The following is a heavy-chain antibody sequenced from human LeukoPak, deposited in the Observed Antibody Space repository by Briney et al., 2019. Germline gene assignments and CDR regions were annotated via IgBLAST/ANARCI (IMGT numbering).Heavy chain of an antibody. D-gene: IGHD2-15*01. CDR2: IHYSGST. CDR1: GGSISSYY. CDR3: ARTTEGYCRGRSCYSYYYYMDV. Sequence: SETLSLACTVSGGSISSYYWSWIRQPPGKGLEWIGYIHYSGSTNYNPSLKSRVTISVDTSKNQFSLKLSSVTAADTAVYYCARTTEGYCRGRSCYSYYYYMDVWGKGTTVTVSS. J-gene: IGHJ6*03. V-gene: IGHV4-59*01.